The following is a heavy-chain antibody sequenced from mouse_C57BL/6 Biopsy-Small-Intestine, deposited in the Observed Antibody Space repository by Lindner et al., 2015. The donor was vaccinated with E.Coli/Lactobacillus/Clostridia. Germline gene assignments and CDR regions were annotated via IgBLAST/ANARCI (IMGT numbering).Heavy chain of an antibody. CDR1: LLIHWLL. Sequence: VQLQESGPELVKPGASVKISCKAFWLLIHWLLHALGEAEPWKYPRLDWIYFILTMVFSSYNQKFKGKATLTVDKSSSTAYMELRSLTSEDSAVYYCARGGYDGSSHFDYWGQGTTLTVSS. CDR2: FILTMVFS. J-gene: IGHJ2*01. CDR3: ARGGYDGSSHFDY. D-gene: IGHD2-3*01. V-gene: IGHV1-31*01.